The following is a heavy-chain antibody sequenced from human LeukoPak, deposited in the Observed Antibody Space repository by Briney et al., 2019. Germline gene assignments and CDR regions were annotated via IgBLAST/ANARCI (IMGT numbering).Heavy chain of an antibody. CDR2: MNPNSGST. J-gene: IGHJ6*03. V-gene: IGHV1-8*01. Sequence: ASVKVSCKASGYTFTSYDINWVRQATGQGLEWMGWMNPNSGSTGYAQKFQGRVTMTTDTSTSTAYMELRSLRSDDTAVYYCARRKAYGSGSYSPPEYYYYYYYMDVWGKGTTVTISS. CDR3: ARRKAYGSGSYSPPEYYYYYYYMDV. CDR1: GYTFTSYD. D-gene: IGHD3-10*01.